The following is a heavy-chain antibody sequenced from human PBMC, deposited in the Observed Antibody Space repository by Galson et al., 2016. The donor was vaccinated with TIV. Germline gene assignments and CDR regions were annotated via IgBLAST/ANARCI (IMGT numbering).Heavy chain of an antibody. CDR1: GDTFSNYA. D-gene: IGHD1-26*01. Sequence: SVKVSCKASGDTFSNYAISWVRQAPGQGLEWMGRIIPILNIANYAQEFQGRVTITADESTSTVYMELNSLRSDDTAVYYCASLPSSGSYYEYFQRWGQGTLVTVSS. CDR3: ASLPSSGSYYEYFQR. J-gene: IGHJ1*01. V-gene: IGHV1-69*04. CDR2: IIPILNIA.